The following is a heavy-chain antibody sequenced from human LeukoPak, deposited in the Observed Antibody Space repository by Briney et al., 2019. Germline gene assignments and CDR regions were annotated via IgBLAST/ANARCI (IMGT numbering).Heavy chain of an antibody. V-gene: IGHV1-8*03. CDR1: GYTFTSYD. CDR2: MNPNSGNT. J-gene: IGHJ6*03. Sequence: GASVKVSCKASGYTFTSYDINWVRQATGQGLEWMGWMNPNSGNTGYAQKFQGRVTITRNTSISTAYMELSSLRSEDTAVYYCARAPRYDFWSGLYYYYMDVWGKGTTVTVSS. CDR3: ARAPRYDFWSGLYYYYMDV. D-gene: IGHD3-3*01.